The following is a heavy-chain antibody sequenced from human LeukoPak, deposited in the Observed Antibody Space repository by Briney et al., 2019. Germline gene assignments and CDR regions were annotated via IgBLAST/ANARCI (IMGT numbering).Heavy chain of an antibody. CDR2: IIPISGTA. V-gene: IGHV1-69*06. Sequence: PRASVKVSCKASGGTFSSYAISWVRQAPGQGLEWMGGIIPISGTANYALKFQGRVTITADKSTSTAYMELSSLRSEDTAVYYCATERLTIVVVVAATGYGMDVWGKGTTVTVSS. CDR1: GGTFSSYA. D-gene: IGHD2-15*01. CDR3: ATERLTIVVVVAATGYGMDV. J-gene: IGHJ6*04.